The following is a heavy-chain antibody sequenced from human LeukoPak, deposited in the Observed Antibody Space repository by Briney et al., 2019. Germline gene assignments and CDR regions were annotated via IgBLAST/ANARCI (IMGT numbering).Heavy chain of an antibody. J-gene: IGHJ4*02. Sequence: PSETLSLTCTVSGGSISSYYWSWIRQPPGKGLEWIGYIYYSGSTNYNPSLKSRVTISVDTSKNQFSLKLSSVTAADTAVYFCARITFHDSSGYPDYWGQGTLVTVSS. V-gene: IGHV4-59*08. CDR1: GGSISSYY. CDR2: IYYSGST. CDR3: ARITFHDSSGYPDY. D-gene: IGHD3-22*01.